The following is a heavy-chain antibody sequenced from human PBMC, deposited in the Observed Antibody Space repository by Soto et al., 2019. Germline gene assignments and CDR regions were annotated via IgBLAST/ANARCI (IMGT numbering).Heavy chain of an antibody. Sequence: QVHLVQSGAEVKKPGASVKVSCKGSGYTFTSYGITWVRQAPGQGLEWMGWISAQSGNTDYAQRLQGRVTVTRDTSTSTAYMELRSLRSDDTAVYYCVRGRYGDYWGQGALVTVSS. CDR3: VRGRYGDY. CDR1: GYTFTSYG. D-gene: IGHD1-1*01. CDR2: ISAQSGNT. V-gene: IGHV1-18*01. J-gene: IGHJ4*02.